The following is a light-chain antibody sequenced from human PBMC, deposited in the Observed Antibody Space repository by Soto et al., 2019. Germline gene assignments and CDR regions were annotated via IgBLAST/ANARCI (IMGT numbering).Light chain of an antibody. V-gene: IGKV1-5*01. Sequence: IQMTQSPSTLSASVGDRVTITCRASQSLSSRLTWYQQKPGKAPKLLIYDAATLESGVPSRFSGSESATEFAITISSLHTDDFITYYCQQNYSYSTFGPGNKVDI. J-gene: IGKJ3*01. CDR2: DAA. CDR3: QQNYSYST. CDR1: QSLSSR.